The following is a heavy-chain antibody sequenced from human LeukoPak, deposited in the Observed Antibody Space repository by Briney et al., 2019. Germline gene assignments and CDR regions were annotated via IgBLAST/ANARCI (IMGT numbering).Heavy chain of an antibody. CDR3: ARDRLGYDSSGYYLWDY. CDR2: ISGSGGST. V-gene: IGHV3-23*01. Sequence: EGSLRLSCAASGFTFSSYAMSWVRQAPGKGLEWVSAISGSGGSTYYADSVKGRFTISRDNAKNSLYLQMNSLRAEDTAVYYCARDRLGYDSSGYYLWDYWGQGTLVTVSS. J-gene: IGHJ4*02. CDR1: GFTFSSYA. D-gene: IGHD3-22*01.